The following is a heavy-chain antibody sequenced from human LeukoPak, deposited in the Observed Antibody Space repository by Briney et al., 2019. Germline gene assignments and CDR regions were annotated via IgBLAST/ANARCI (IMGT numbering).Heavy chain of an antibody. V-gene: IGHV4-59*01. J-gene: IGHJ3*02. CDR1: GGSMSNFY. D-gene: IGHD3-22*01. Sequence: SSETLSLTCTVSGGSMSNFYWSWIRQPPGKGLEWIGYIYYSGSTNYNPSLKSRVTISVDTSKNQFSLKLSSVTAADTAVYYCARTRIDYYDSSGSDAFDIWGQGTMVTVSS. CDR2: IYYSGST. CDR3: ARTRIDYYDSSGSDAFDI.